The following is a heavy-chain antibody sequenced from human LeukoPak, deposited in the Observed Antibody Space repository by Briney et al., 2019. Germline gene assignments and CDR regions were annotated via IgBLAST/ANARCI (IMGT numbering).Heavy chain of an antibody. CDR3: ARGRDGYNRHSDY. J-gene: IGHJ4*02. CDR1: GLTVSSYV. Sequence: GGSLRLSFAASGLTVSSYVMHWVRQAPGKGPEWVASKSNDGSNAYFADSVRGRFSISSDNSKTTLYVQMNSLRVEDTAVYYCARGRDGYNRHSDYWGQGTLVTVSS. CDR2: KSNDGSNA. D-gene: IGHD5-24*01. V-gene: IGHV3-30*04.